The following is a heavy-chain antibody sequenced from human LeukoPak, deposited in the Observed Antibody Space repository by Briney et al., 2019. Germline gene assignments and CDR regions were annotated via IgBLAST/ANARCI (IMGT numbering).Heavy chain of an antibody. J-gene: IGHJ4*02. CDR3: AKDSGPYTSGYYGH. CDR2: ISGGGGTT. Sequence: GGSLRLSCPASGFTFSSHAMSWVRQPPGRGLEWVSVISGGGGTTYYADSVKGRFTISRDNSKNTLFLQMNSLRAEDTAVYYCAKDSGPYTSGYYGHWGQGTLVTVSS. CDR1: GFTFSSHA. V-gene: IGHV3-23*01. D-gene: IGHD3-22*01.